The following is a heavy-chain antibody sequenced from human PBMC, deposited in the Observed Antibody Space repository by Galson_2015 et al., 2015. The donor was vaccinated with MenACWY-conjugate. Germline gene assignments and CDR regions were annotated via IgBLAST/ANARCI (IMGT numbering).Heavy chain of an antibody. CDR1: GFSLRTSGLA. V-gene: IGHV2-5*02. Sequence: PALVNPTQPLTLPCTFSGFSLRTSGLALGWVRQPPGKALEWLALIYWDDNKRYSPSLRSRLTITKDTSKNQVVLAMTNVDPVDTATYYCARYDYGVNSGFDYWGQGTLVTVSS. D-gene: IGHD4-23*01. CDR2: IYWDDNK. CDR3: ARYDYGVNSGFDY. J-gene: IGHJ4*02.